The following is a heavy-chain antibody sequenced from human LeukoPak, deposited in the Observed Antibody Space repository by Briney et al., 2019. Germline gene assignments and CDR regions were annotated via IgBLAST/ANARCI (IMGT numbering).Heavy chain of an antibody. CDR2: IYYSGST. Sequence: SETLSLTCTVSGGSISSYYWSWIRQPPGKGLEWIGYIYYSGSTNYNPSLKSRVTISVDTSKNQFSLKLSSVTAADTAVYYCARGRRGYDRGSYYYYMDVWGKGTTVTVSS. CDR3: ARGRRGYDRGSYYYYMDV. J-gene: IGHJ6*03. V-gene: IGHV4-59*01. CDR1: GGSISSYY. D-gene: IGHD5-12*01.